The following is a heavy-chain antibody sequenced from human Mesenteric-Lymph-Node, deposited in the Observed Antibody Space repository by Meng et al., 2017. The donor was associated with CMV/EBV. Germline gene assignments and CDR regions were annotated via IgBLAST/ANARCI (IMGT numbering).Heavy chain of an antibody. J-gene: IGHJ4*02. CDR3: ARDVGGEICGGDCSPLDY. Sequence: GESLKISCAASGFTFSSYGMHWVRQAPGKGLEWVAIIWYDGSNKYYADSVKGRFTISRDNSKNTLYLQMNSLRAEDTAVYYCARDVGGEICGGDCSPLDYWGQGTLVTVSS. D-gene: IGHD2-21*01. V-gene: IGHV3-30*02. CDR2: IWYDGSNK. CDR1: GFTFSSYG.